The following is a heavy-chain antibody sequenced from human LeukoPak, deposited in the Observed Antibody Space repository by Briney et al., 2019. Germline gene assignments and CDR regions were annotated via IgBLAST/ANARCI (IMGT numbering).Heavy chain of an antibody. D-gene: IGHD2-2*01. V-gene: IGHV6-1*01. CDR1: GDSVSSNSAA. Sequence: SQTLSLTCAISGDSVSSNSAAWNWIRQSPSRGLEWLGRTYYRSKRYNDYAVSVKSRITSNPDTSKNQFSLQLNSVTPEDTAVYYCARTGYCSSTSCQTRLGYSYGPWGQGTLVTVSS. CDR3: ARTGYCSSTSCQTRLGYSYGP. CDR2: TYYRSKRYN. J-gene: IGHJ4*02.